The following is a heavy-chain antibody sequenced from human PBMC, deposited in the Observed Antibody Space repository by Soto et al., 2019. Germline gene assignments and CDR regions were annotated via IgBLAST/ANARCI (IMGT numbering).Heavy chain of an antibody. CDR2: IYPCDSDT. CDR1: GYRFTSYW. Sequence: GESLKISCKGSGYRFTSYWIGWVRPVPGKGMDCTGIIYPCDSDTRYSPSFQGHVTISADKSISTAYLQWSRLKASDTAMYYCARVMTTVTRVAFDIWGQGTMVTVSS. J-gene: IGHJ3*02. V-gene: IGHV5-51*01. CDR3: ARVMTTVTRVAFDI. D-gene: IGHD4-17*01.